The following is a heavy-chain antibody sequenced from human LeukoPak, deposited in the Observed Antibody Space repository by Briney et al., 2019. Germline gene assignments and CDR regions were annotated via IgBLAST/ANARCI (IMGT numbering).Heavy chain of an antibody. CDR2: IKSDGST. J-gene: IGHJ1*01. Sequence: GGPLRLSCAASGFTFSSYWMHWVRQAPGKGLVWVSRIKSDGSTNYADSVKGRFTISRDNAKNTVSLQMNSLRAEDTGVYFCARAPSEIGGYYPEYFRHWGQGTLVTVAS. V-gene: IGHV3-74*01. D-gene: IGHD3-22*01. CDR3: ARAPSEIGGYYPEYFRH. CDR1: GFTFSSYW.